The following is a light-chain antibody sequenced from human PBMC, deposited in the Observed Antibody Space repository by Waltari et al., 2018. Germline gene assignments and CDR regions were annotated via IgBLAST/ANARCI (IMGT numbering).Light chain of an antibody. CDR3: QQYNNWPPFT. V-gene: IGKV3-15*01. CDR1: QSVSSN. J-gene: IGKJ3*01. CDR2: GAS. Sequence: EIVMTQSPATLSVSPGARATHSCRASQSVSSNLAWYQQKPGQAPRLPIYGASTRATGIPARFSGSGSGTEFTLTISSLQSEDFAVYYCQQYNNWPPFTFGPGTKVDIK.